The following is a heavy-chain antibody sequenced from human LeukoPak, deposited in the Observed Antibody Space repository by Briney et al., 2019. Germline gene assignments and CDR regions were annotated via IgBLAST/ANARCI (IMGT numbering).Heavy chain of an antibody. CDR1: GGSISSSSYY. V-gene: IGHV4-39*01. Sequence: SETLSLTCTVSGGSISSSSYYWGWIRQPPGKGLEWIGTIYYSGSTYYNPSLKSRATMSVDTSKNQFSLKLSSVTAADTAVYYCASLLNGGVSHWFDPWGQETLVTVSS. J-gene: IGHJ5*02. CDR3: ASLLNGGVSHWFDP. CDR2: IYYSGST. D-gene: IGHD7-27*01.